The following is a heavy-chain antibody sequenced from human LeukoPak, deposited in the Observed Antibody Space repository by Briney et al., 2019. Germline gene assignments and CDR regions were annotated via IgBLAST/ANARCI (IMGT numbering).Heavy chain of an antibody. Sequence: SETLSLTCTVSGGSISSGSYYWSWIRQPAGKGLEWIGRIYTSGRTNYNPSLKSRVTISVDTSKNQFSLKLSSVTAADTAVYYCARDGAYHDGFDFWGQGTMVTVSS. CDR1: GGSISSGSYY. V-gene: IGHV4-61*02. D-gene: IGHD1-26*01. J-gene: IGHJ3*01. CDR2: IYTSGRT. CDR3: ARDGAYHDGFDF.